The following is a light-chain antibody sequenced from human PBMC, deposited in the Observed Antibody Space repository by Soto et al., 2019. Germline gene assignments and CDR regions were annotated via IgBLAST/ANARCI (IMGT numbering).Light chain of an antibody. Sequence: EIALTQSPGTLSLSPGKRATLSCRASQSISSSYLAWYQQRPGQAPRLLIYGASTRATGIPARFSGSGSGTEFTLTISSLQSEDFAVYYCQQYNNWPPITFGQGTRLEIK. V-gene: IGKV3-15*01. J-gene: IGKJ5*01. CDR1: QSISSSY. CDR3: QQYNNWPPIT. CDR2: GAS.